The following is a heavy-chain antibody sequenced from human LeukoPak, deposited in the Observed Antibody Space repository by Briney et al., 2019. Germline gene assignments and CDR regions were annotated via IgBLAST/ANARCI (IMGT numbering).Heavy chain of an antibody. CDR1: GFTFSSYA. J-gene: IGHJ4*02. CDR2: ISGSGGST. Sequence: GGSLRLSCAASGFTFSSYAMSWVRQAPGKGLEWVSAISGSGGSTYYADSVKGRFTISRDNSKNTLYLQMNSLRAEDTAVYYCAKGRDYDFWSGSPTASDYWGQGTLVTVSS. V-gene: IGHV3-23*01. CDR3: AKGRDYDFWSGSPTASDY. D-gene: IGHD3-3*01.